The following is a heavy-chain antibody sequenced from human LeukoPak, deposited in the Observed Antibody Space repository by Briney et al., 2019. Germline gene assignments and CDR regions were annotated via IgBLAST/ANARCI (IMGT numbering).Heavy chain of an antibody. J-gene: IGHJ4*02. V-gene: IGHV3-7*01. CDR3: ARDYSG. CDR1: GFTFSSYW. D-gene: IGHD1-26*01. Sequence: PGGSLRLSCAASGFTFSSYWMSWVRQAPGKGLEWLANIKQDGTEKNYLNSVKVRFTISRDNAKNSLYLQMNSLRAEDTAVYYCARDYSGWGQGTLVTVSS. CDR2: IKQDGTEK.